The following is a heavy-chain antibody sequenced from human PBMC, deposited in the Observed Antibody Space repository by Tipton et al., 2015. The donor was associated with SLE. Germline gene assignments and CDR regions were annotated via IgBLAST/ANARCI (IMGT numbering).Heavy chain of an antibody. Sequence: TLSLTCAVYGGSFSGYYWSWIRQPPGKELEWVGEINHSGSTNYNPSLKSRVTIYVDTSKNQFSLKLSSVTAADTAVYYCASGGYGSGSHYLGGWFDPWGRGTLVTVSS. CDR3: ASGGYGSGSHYLGGWFDP. D-gene: IGHD3-10*01. J-gene: IGHJ5*02. V-gene: IGHV4-34*01. CDR2: INHSGST. CDR1: GGSFSGYY.